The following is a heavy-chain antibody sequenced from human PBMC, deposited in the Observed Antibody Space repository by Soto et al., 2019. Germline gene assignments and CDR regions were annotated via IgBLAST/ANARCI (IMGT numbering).Heavy chain of an antibody. J-gene: IGHJ4*02. V-gene: IGHV1-69*08. Sequence: QVQLVQSGAEVKTPGSSVKVSCKASGGTFSSYTISWVRQAPGQGLEWMGRIIPILCIANYAQKFQGRVTITADKSTSTAYMELSSLRSEDTAVYYWAIDTFYSSSSYYFDYWGQGTLITVSS. CDR2: IIPILCIA. CDR1: GGTFSSYT. CDR3: AIDTFYSSSSYYFDY. D-gene: IGHD6-6*01.